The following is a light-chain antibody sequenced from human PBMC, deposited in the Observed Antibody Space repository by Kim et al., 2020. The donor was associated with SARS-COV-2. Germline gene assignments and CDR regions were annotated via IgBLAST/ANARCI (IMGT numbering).Light chain of an antibody. Sequence: SASVGDRVTITCRASQSIIRYLNWYQQKPGKAPKLLIYAASSLQSGVPSRFSGSGYGTDFTLTMNSLQPEDLATYYCQQSYDTPYTFGQGTKVEI. J-gene: IGKJ2*01. CDR2: AAS. V-gene: IGKV1-39*01. CDR1: QSIIRY. CDR3: QQSYDTPYT.